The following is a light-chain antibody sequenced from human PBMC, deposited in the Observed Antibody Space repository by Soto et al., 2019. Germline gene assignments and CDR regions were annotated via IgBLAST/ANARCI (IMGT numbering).Light chain of an antibody. CDR3: KQYGSSPWT. CDR1: QSVSSSF. J-gene: IGKJ1*01. CDR2: GAS. V-gene: IGKV3-20*01. Sequence: EIVLTQSPGTLSLSPGERATLSCRASQSVSSSFLAWYQQKPGQAPRLIIYGASSRATGIPDRFSGSGSGTDFTLTISRLEPEDFAVYYCKQYGSSPWTFGQVTKVEIK.